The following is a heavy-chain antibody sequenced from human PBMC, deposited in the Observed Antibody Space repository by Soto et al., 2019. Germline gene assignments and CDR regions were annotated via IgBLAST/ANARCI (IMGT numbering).Heavy chain of an antibody. V-gene: IGHV1-46*01. CDR1: GDTFTSYY. J-gene: IGHJ5*02. Sequence: ASVKVSCKAPGDTFTSYYLNWVRQAPGQGLEWMGVINPHGGSTKYAQKFQGRITMTRDTSRSTVYMELSSLRSDDTAIYYCARSSGGNFGIIVEGSNWFDPWGQGTLVTVSS. CDR3: ARSSGGNFGIIVEGSNWFDP. D-gene: IGHD3-3*01. CDR2: INPHGGST.